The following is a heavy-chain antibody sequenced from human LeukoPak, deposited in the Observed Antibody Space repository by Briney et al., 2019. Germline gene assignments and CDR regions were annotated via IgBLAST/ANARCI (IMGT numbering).Heavy chain of an antibody. CDR3: ARGISSSWYELYYYYYMDV. J-gene: IGHJ6*03. CDR1: GGSISSSSYY. V-gene: IGHV4-39*07. D-gene: IGHD6-13*01. CDR2: INHSGST. Sequence: SETLSLTCTVSGGSISSSSYYWGWIRQPPGKGLEWIGEINHSGSTNYNPSLKSRVTISVDTSKNQFSLKLSSVTAADTAVYYCARGISSSWYELYYYYYMDVWGKGTTVTVSS.